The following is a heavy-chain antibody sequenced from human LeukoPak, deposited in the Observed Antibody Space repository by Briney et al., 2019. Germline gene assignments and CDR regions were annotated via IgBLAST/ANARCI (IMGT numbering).Heavy chain of an antibody. CDR1: GFSFSNSW. CDR3: ARDRGYTSFDL. V-gene: IGHV3-7*01. J-gene: IGHJ4*02. D-gene: IGHD5-18*01. Sequence: GGSLRLSCAAYGFSFSNSWMNWVRQAPGKGLEWVASTKPDGGQKYYVDSVKGRFLVSRDNVKDSLYLQMDSLRVDDTAVYYCARDRGYTSFDLWGQGTLVAVSS. CDR2: TKPDGGQK.